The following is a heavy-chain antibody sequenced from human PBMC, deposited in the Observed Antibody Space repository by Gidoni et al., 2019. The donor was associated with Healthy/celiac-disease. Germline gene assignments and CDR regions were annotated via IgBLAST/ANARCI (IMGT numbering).Heavy chain of an antibody. J-gene: IGHJ6*02. Sequence: EVQLVESGGGLIQPGGSLRLSCAASGFTVSSNYTSWVRQAPGKGLEWVSVIYSGGSTYYADSVKGRFTISRDNSKNTLYLQMNSLRAEDTAVYYCARDRREMATSNYYYYGMDVWGQGTTVTVSS. CDR1: GFTVSSNY. CDR3: ARDRREMATSNYYYYGMDV. CDR2: IYSGGST. V-gene: IGHV3-53*01.